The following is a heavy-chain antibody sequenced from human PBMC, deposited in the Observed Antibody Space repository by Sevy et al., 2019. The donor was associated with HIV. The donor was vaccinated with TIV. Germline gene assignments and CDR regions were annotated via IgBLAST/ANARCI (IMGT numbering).Heavy chain of an antibody. V-gene: IGHV3-15*01. CDR1: GFTFSNAW. CDR2: IKSKTDGGTT. CDR3: TTVRYSSSPDYYYYYYMDV. J-gene: IGHJ6*03. Sequence: GGSLRLSCAASGFTFSNAWMSWVRQAPGKGLEWVGRIKSKTDGGTTDYAAPVKGRFTISRDDSKNTLYLQMTSLKTAETAGYYCTTVRYSSSPDYYYYYYMDVWGKGTTVTVSS. D-gene: IGHD6-6*01.